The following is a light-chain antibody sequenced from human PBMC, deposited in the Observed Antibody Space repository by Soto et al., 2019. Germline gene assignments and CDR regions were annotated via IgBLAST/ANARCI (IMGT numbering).Light chain of an antibody. CDR1: QSVSSN. CDR2: GAS. Sequence: IVMTQSAATLSVSPGERATLSCRASQSVSSNLAWYQQKPGQAPRLLIYGASNRATGIPDRFSGSGSGTDFTLTISRLEPEDFAVYYCQQYGSSPITFGQGTRLEIK. J-gene: IGKJ5*01. CDR3: QQYGSSPIT. V-gene: IGKV3-20*01.